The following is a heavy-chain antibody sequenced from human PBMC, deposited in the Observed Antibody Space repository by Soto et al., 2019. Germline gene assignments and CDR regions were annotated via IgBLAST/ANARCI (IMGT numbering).Heavy chain of an antibody. Sequence: SVKVSCKASGGTFSSYAISWVRQAPGQGLEWMGGIIPIFGTANYAQKFQGRVTITADESTSTAYMELSSLRSEDTAVYYCARDLCSGGSCYSFDYWGQGTLVTVSS. V-gene: IGHV1-69*13. J-gene: IGHJ4*02. CDR2: IIPIFGTA. D-gene: IGHD2-15*01. CDR3: ARDLCSGGSCYSFDY. CDR1: GGTFSSYA.